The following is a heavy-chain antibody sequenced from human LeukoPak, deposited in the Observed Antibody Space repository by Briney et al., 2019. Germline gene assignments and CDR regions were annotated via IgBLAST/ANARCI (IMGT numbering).Heavy chain of an antibody. J-gene: IGHJ3*02. CDR3: ARGRRSSGWPDGFDI. Sequence: TSETLSLTCTVSGVSISIYYWSWIRQPPGKGLEWIGYIYYSGSTNYNPSLKSRVTISVDTSKNQFSLKLSSVTAADTAVYYCARGRRSSGWPDGFDIWGQGTMVTVSS. CDR1: GVSISIYY. CDR2: IYYSGST. D-gene: IGHD6-19*01. V-gene: IGHV4-59*08.